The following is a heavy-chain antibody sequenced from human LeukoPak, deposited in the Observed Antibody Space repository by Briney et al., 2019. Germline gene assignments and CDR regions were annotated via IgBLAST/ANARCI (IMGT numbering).Heavy chain of an antibody. J-gene: IGHJ4*02. D-gene: IGHD3-3*01. V-gene: IGHV3-30*04. CDR3: ATSIRRITISS. CDR1: GFTFSTYA. CDR2: ISYNGSHQ. Sequence: GRSVRLSCAASGFTFSTYAMHWVRQAPGKGLEWLTVISYNGSHQYYSDSVRGRFTISRDNSRNSVFLQINRLRPEDTAVYYCATSIRRITISSWGQGTLVTVSS.